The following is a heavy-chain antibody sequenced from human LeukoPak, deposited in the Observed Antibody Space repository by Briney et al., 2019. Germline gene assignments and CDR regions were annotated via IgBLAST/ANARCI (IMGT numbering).Heavy chain of an antibody. D-gene: IGHD1-26*01. CDR2: INPSGGST. CDR1: GYTFTSCY. J-gene: IGHJ5*02. V-gene: IGHV1-46*01. CDR3: ARDNSVGDEAWWFNP. Sequence: ASVKVSCKASGYTFTSCYMHWVRQAPGQGLEWMGIINPSGGSTSYAQKFQGRVTLTRDMSTSTDYLELSSLRSEDTAVYYCARDNSVGDEAWWFNPWGQGTLVTVSS.